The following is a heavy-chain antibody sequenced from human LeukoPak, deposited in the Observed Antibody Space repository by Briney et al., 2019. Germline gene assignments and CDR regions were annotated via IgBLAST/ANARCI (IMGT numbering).Heavy chain of an antibody. J-gene: IGHJ4*02. Sequence: GGFLRLSCAASGFTFSSHDMNWFRQAPGKGLEWISHISDSGSIYYADSVKGRFTISRDNARNSLYMHMNSLRAEDTAVYYCARDNGDDIWDSWGQGTLVTVSS. D-gene: IGHD3-9*01. CDR3: ARDNGDDIWDS. CDR1: GFTFSSHD. V-gene: IGHV3-48*03. CDR2: ISDSGSI.